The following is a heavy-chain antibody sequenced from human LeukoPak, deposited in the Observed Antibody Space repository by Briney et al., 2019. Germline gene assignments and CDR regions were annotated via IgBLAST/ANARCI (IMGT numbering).Heavy chain of an antibody. CDR3: AGYYDSSGAY. V-gene: IGHV4-34*01. D-gene: IGHD3-22*01. CDR1: GGSFSGYY. Sequence: SETLSLTCAVYGGSFSGYYWSWIRQPPGKGLEWIGEINHSGSTNYNPSLKSRVTISVGTSKNQFSLKLSSVTAADTAVYYCAGYYDSSGAYWGQGTLVTVSS. J-gene: IGHJ4*02. CDR2: INHSGST.